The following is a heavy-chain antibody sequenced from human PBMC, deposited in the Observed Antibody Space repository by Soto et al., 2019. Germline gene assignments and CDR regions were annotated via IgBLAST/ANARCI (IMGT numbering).Heavy chain of an antibody. CDR1: GGSISNYY. CDR2: IFYSGST. V-gene: IGHV4-59*01. Sequence: QVHLQESGPRLVKPSETLSLTCTVSGGSISNYYWSWIRQPPGRGLEWIGHIFYSGSTNYNPALKSRVTISVDTSKSQVSLKLSSVTAADTAVYYCAKDSGYNYGYFRWFDPWGQGTLVTVSS. CDR3: AKDSGYNYGYFRWFDP. D-gene: IGHD5-18*01. J-gene: IGHJ5*02.